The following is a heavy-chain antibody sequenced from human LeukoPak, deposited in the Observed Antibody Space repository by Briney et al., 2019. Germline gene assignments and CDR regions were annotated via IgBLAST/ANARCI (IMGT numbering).Heavy chain of an antibody. Sequence: PGGSLRLSCAASGFTFSDYYMSWIRQAPGKGLEWVSYISSSGSTIYYADSVKGRFTISRDNAKNSLYLQMNSLRAEDTAVYYCVSFQGYIVGAKDWFDPWGQGTLVTVSS. J-gene: IGHJ5*02. CDR2: ISSSGSTI. CDR3: VSFQGYIVGAKDWFDP. D-gene: IGHD1-26*01. CDR1: GFTFSDYY. V-gene: IGHV3-11*01.